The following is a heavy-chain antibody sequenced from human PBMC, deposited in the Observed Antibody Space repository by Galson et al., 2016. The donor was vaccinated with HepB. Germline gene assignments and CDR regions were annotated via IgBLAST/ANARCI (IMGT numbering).Heavy chain of an antibody. Sequence: SVKVSCKATGGTFSSYAISWMRQPPGQGLEWMGGINPFFGYTNYAQKFQGRVTITADTSASTVYMDLRSLRSDDTAVYYCARDVQFRFDSWGQGTLVTVSS. V-gene: IGHV1-69*06. J-gene: IGHJ4*02. CDR1: GGTFSSYA. D-gene: IGHD4-11*01. CDR2: INPFFGYT. CDR3: ARDVQFRFDS.